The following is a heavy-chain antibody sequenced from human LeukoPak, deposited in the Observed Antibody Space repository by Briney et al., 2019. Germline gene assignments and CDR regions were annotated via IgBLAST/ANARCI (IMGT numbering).Heavy chain of an antibody. J-gene: IGHJ4*02. V-gene: IGHV3-7*01. CDR2: INQGGSDK. D-gene: IGHD1-14*01. CDR3: TRDRSRAEDD. CDR1: GFTFSGHW. Sequence: GGSLGLSCAASGFTFSGHWMSWVRQAPGKGLEWVANINQGGSDKYYVDSVKGRFTISRDNANNLLCLQMNSLRGEDTAVYYCTRDRSRAEDDWGQGTLVTVSS.